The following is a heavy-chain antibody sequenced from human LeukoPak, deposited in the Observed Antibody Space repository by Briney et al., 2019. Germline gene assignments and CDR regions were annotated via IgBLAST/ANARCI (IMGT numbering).Heavy chain of an antibody. CDR1: GFTFSDYY. V-gene: IGHV3-11*01. Sequence: GGSLRLSCAASGFTFSDYYMSWIRQAPGKGLEWVSYISSSGSTIYYADSVKGRFTISRDNAKNSLYLQMNSLRAEDTAVYYCAMESRLELDDYGDYVNWFDPWGQGTLVTVSS. J-gene: IGHJ5*02. CDR2: ISSSGSTI. D-gene: IGHD4-17*01. CDR3: AMESRLELDDYGDYVNWFDP.